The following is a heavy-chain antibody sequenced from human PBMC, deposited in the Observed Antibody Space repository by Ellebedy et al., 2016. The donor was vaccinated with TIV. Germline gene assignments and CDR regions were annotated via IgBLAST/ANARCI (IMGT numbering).Heavy chain of an antibody. D-gene: IGHD3-3*01. V-gene: IGHV4-59*08. CDR3: ARQGPYDFDLDY. CDR1: GDSINGYY. J-gene: IGHJ4*02. CDR2: FYYIGTT. Sequence: MPSETLSLTCTVSGDSINGYYWSWIRQPPGKGLEYVGLFYYIGTTNYNPSLKSRVTISVDTSKNQVSLKLRSLTAADTAVYFCARQGPYDFDLDYWGQGILVTVSS.